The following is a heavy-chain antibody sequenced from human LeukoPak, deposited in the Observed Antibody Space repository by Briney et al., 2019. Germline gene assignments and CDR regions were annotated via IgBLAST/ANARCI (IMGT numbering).Heavy chain of an antibody. CDR2: INPSGGST. V-gene: IGHV1-46*01. J-gene: IGHJ6*03. Sequence: ASVKVSCKASGYAFTSYYMHWVRQAPGQGLEWMGIINPSGGSTSYAQKFQGRVSMTRDMSTSTVYMELSSLRSEDTAVYYCARGSLSSSYYYYYYMDVWGKGTTVTVSS. CDR1: GYAFTSYY. CDR3: ARGSLSSSYYYYYYMDV.